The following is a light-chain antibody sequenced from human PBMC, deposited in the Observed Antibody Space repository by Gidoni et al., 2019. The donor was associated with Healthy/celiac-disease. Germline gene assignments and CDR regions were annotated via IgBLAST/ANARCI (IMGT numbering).Light chain of an antibody. CDR1: KSISSY. J-gene: IGKJ1*01. Sequence: DIQMTQSPSSLSASVGDRVTITCRASKSISSYLNWYQQKQWKAPKLLIYAASSLQSGVPSRFSGSGSGTDFTLTISSLQPEDFATYYCQQSYSTPRTFGQGTKVEIK. CDR2: AAS. CDR3: QQSYSTPRT. V-gene: IGKV1-39*01.